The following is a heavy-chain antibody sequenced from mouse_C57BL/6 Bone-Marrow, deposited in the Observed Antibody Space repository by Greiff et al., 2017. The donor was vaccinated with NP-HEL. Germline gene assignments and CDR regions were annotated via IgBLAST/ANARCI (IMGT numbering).Heavy chain of an antibody. D-gene: IGHD2-2*01. CDR1: GYTFTSYW. Sequence: QVQLQQSGAELAKPGASVKLSCKASGYTFTSYWMHWVKQRPGQGLEWIGYINPSSGYTKYNQKFKDQATLTADKSSSIAYMQLISLTYEDSAVYYCARRGYGYFDYWGQGTTLTVSS. CDR3: ARRGYGYFDY. J-gene: IGHJ2*01. CDR2: INPSSGYT. V-gene: IGHV1-7*01.